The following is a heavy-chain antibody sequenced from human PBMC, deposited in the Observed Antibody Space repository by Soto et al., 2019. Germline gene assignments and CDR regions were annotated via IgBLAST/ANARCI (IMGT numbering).Heavy chain of an antibody. J-gene: IGHJ4*02. D-gene: IGHD2-15*01. Sequence: PGGSLRLSCAASGFTFSSYGMHWVRQAPGKGLEWVAVIWYDGSNKYYADSVRGRFTISRDNSKNTLYLQMNSLRAEDTAVYYCAAALDAATLANVGYWGQGTLVTVSS. CDR3: AAALDAATLANVGY. V-gene: IGHV3-33*01. CDR2: IWYDGSNK. CDR1: GFTFSSYG.